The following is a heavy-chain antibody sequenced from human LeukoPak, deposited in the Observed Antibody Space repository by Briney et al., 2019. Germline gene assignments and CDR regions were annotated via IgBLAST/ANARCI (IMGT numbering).Heavy chain of an antibody. CDR2: ISGGGGST. CDR3: AKFETTVTTSFAY. Sequence: PGGSLRLSCAASGFTFSSYGMSWVRQAPGKGLEWVSAISGGGGSTYYADSVKGRFTISRDNSKNTLYLQMNSLRAEDTAVYYCAKFETTVTTSFAYRGQGTLVTVSS. J-gene: IGHJ4*02. CDR1: GFTFSSYG. V-gene: IGHV3-23*01. D-gene: IGHD4-17*01.